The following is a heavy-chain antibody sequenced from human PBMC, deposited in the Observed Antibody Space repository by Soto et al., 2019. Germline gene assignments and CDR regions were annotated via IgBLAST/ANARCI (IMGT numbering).Heavy chain of an antibody. Sequence: GGSLRLSCAASGFTVSSNYMSWVRQAPGKGLEWVSVIYSGGSTYYADSVKGRFTISRDNSKNTLYLQMNSLRAEDTAVYYCARLDYDFWSNYWGQGTLVTVSS. CDR2: IYSGGST. V-gene: IGHV3-66*04. J-gene: IGHJ4*02. D-gene: IGHD3-3*01. CDR1: GFTVSSNY. CDR3: ARLDYDFWSNY.